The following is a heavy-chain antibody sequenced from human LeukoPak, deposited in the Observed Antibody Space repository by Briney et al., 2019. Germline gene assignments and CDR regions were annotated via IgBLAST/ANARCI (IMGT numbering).Heavy chain of an antibody. J-gene: IGHJ4*02. CDR1: GYSFTSYW. V-gene: IGHV5-51*01. D-gene: IGHD6-19*01. Sequence: GGSLKISWQGSGYSFTSYWIGWVGQMPGKGREWRGIIYHGDSDTRYSPSCKGQATISAKKSTSTAYLQWSSLQASDTAMYYCARKAYSSGWYYFDYWGQGTLVTVSS. CDR3: ARKAYSSGWYYFDY. CDR2: IYHGDSDT.